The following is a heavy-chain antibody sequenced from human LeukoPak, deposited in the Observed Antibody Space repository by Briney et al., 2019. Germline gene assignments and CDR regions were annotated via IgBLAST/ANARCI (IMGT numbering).Heavy chain of an antibody. V-gene: IGHV3-7*01. CDR1: GFIFSSYW. D-gene: IGHD2-15*01. CDR2: IKQDGSEK. Sequence: GGSLRLSCEVSGFIFSSYWMSWVRQAPGKGPEWVAHIKQDGSEKDYVDSVKGRFTISRDNGKNSLYLQTNSLRAEDTAVYYCGRGSRISDYWGQGTQVTVSS. CDR3: GRGSRISDY. J-gene: IGHJ4*02.